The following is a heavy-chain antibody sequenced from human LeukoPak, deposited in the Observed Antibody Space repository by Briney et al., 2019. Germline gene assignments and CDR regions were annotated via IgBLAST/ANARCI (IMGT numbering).Heavy chain of an antibody. CDR1: GFTFSSYE. D-gene: IGHD1-26*01. Sequence: GGSLRLSCAASGFTFSSYELSWVRQAPGKGLEWVSYITTSGSTIYYADSVKGRFTISRENAKNSLYLQMNSLRAEDTAVYYCVRDYRGFDYWGQGTLVTVS. CDR2: ITTSGSTI. V-gene: IGHV3-48*03. CDR3: VRDYRGFDY. J-gene: IGHJ4*02.